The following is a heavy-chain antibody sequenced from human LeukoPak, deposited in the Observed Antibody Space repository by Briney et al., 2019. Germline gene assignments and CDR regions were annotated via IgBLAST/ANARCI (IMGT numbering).Heavy chain of an antibody. V-gene: IGHV1-8*02. CDR2: MNPNSGNT. CDR1: GGTFSSYA. CDR3: ARGVGIAVAGTLWYYYYGMDV. Sequence: GSSVKVSCKASGGTFSSYAISWVRQAPGQGLEWMGWMNPNSGNTGYAQKFQGRVTMTRNTSISTAYMELSSLRSEDTAVYYCARGVGIAVAGTLWYYYYGMDVWGQGTTVTVSS. D-gene: IGHD6-19*01. J-gene: IGHJ6*02.